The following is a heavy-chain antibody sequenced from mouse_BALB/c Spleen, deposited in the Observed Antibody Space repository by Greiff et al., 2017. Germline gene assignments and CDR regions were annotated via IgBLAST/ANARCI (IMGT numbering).Heavy chain of an antibody. D-gene: IGHD2-1*01. CDR3: ARWVYGNPYYFDY. CDR2: INPSTGYT. Sequence: QVQLQQSGAELAKPGASVKMSCKASGYTFTSYWMHWVKQRPGQGLEWIGYINPSTGYTEYNQKFKDKATLTADKSSSTAYMQLSSLTSEDAAVYYCARWVYGNPYYFDYWGQGTTLTVSS. V-gene: IGHV1-7*01. J-gene: IGHJ2*01. CDR1: GYTFTSYW.